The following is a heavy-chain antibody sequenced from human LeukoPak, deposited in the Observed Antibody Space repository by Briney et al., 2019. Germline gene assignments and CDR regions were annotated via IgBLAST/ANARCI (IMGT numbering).Heavy chain of an antibody. CDR3: ARVSYLEVGAEPFDY. J-gene: IGHJ4*02. Sequence: SETLSLTCTVSGASITTHHWSWIRQPPGKGLEWIGYIYYSGSTYYNPSLKSRVTISVDTSKDQFSLKLSSVTAADTAVYYYARVSYLEVGAEPFDYWGQGTLVTVSS. V-gene: IGHV4-30-4*01. D-gene: IGHD1-26*01. CDR1: GASITTHH. CDR2: IYYSGST.